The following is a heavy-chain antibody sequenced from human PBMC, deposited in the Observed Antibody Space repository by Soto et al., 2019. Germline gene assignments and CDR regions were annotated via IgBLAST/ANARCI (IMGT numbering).Heavy chain of an antibody. CDR1: GYTFTGYY. V-gene: IGHV1-46*01. CDR3: ARHYGDPGAFDI. Sequence: GASVKVSCKASGYTFTGYYMHWVRQAPGQGLEWMGIINPSGGSTSYAQKFQGRVTMTRDTSTSTVYMELSSLRSEDTAVYYCARHYGDPGAFDIWGQGTMVTVSS. J-gene: IGHJ3*02. D-gene: IGHD4-17*01. CDR2: INPSGGST.